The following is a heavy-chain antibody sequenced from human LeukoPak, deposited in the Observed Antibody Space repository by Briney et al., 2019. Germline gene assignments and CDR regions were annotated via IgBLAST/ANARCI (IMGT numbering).Heavy chain of an antibody. CDR3: ARDRSSGDYNFDY. V-gene: IGHV3-30-3*01. J-gene: IGHJ4*02. Sequence: GGSLRLSCAASGFTFSSYAMHWVRQAPGKGLEWVAVISYDGSNKYYADSVKGRFTISRDNSKNTLYLQMNSLRAEDTAVYYCARDRSSGDYNFDYWGQGTLVTVSS. CDR2: ISYDGSNK. D-gene: IGHD2-15*01. CDR1: GFTFSSYA.